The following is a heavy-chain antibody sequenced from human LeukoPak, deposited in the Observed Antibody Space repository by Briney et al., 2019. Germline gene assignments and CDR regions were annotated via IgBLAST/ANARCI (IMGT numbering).Heavy chain of an antibody. D-gene: IGHD6-13*01. CDR2: INSDGSSI. Sequence: GPLRLSCAASGFTFSSYWMHWVRQAPGKGLVWVSRINSDGSSINYADSVKGRFTISRDNAKNTLYLQMNGLRAEDTAVYYCARGSSWCDYWGQGTLVTVSS. V-gene: IGHV3-74*01. CDR1: GFTFSSYW. J-gene: IGHJ4*02. CDR3: ARGSSWCDY.